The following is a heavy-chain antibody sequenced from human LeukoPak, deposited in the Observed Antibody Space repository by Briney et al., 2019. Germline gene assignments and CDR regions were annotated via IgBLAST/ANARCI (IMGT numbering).Heavy chain of an antibody. Sequence: SETLSLTCAAYGGSFSGYYWSWIRQPPGKGLEWIGEINHSGSTNYNPSLKSRVTISVDTSKNQFSLKLSSVTAADTAVYYCASRSITGTTVGQNWFDPWGQGTLVTVSS. CDR1: GGSFSGYY. D-gene: IGHD1-7*01. CDR2: INHSGST. CDR3: ASRSITGTTVGQNWFDP. J-gene: IGHJ5*02. V-gene: IGHV4-34*01.